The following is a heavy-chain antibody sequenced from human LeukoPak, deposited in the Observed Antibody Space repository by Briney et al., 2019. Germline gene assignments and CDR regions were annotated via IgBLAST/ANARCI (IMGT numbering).Heavy chain of an antibody. CDR2: IYSSGST. J-gene: IGHJ4*02. V-gene: IGHV3-53*01. CDR1: GLTVSTNY. CDR3: ARTSLSGDGYKVGYFDY. D-gene: IGHD5-24*01. Sequence: GGSLRLSCAASGLTVSTNYMSWVRQVPGKGLEWVSLIYSSGSTYYADSVKGRFTISRDHSKNTLYLQMNSLTPEDTAVYYCARTSLSGDGYKVGYFDYWGQGTLVTVSS.